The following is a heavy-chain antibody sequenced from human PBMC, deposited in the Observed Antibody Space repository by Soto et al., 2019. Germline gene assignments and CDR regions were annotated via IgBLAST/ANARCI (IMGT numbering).Heavy chain of an antibody. CDR3: ARNLYCSGGSCYSDPLDY. V-gene: IGHV1-69*02. CDR2: IIPILGIA. D-gene: IGHD2-15*01. CDR1: GGTFSSYT. J-gene: IGHJ4*02. Sequence: GASVKVSCKASGGTFSSYTISWVRQAPGQGLEWMGRIIPILGIANYAQKFQGRVTITADKSTSTAYMELSSLRSEDTAVYYCARNLYCSGGSCYSDPLDYWGQGTLVTVSS.